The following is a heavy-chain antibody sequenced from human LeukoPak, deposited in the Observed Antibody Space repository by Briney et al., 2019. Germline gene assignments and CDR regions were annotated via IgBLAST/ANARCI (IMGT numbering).Heavy chain of an antibody. CDR2: ISSSSGHT. Sequence: PGGSLRLSCAASGFTFSDYYMSWIRQTPGKGLEWVSYISSSSGHTEYADSVKGRFTISRDNAKNSLYLQMSSLRAEDTAVYYCARDGEKALDVWGQGTTVTVSS. J-gene: IGHJ6*02. CDR1: GFTFSDYY. D-gene: IGHD3-10*01. V-gene: IGHV3-11*05. CDR3: ARDGEKALDV.